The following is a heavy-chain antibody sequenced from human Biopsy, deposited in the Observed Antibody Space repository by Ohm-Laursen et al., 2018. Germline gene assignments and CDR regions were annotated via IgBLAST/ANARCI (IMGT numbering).Heavy chain of an antibody. D-gene: IGHD3-16*01. J-gene: IGHJ6*02. CDR1: GGSFSGYY. CDR3: ARAVDYYDPYYYYGLDV. CDR2: INHRGST. Sequence: TLSLTCAVYGGSFSGYYWSWIRQPPGKGLEWIGEINHRGSTNYNPSLKSRVTISVDTSKNQFSLKLRSVTAAGTAVYYCARAVDYYDPYYYYGLDVWGQGTTVTVSS. V-gene: IGHV4-34*01.